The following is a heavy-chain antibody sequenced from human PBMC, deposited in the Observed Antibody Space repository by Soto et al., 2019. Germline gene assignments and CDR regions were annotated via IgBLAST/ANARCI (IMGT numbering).Heavy chain of an antibody. V-gene: IGHV3-11*01. CDR2: IRDSASTI. CDR1: GFTFNDYY. Sequence: QVQLVESGGGLVKPGGSLRLSCSASGFTFNDYYMSWIRQAPGKGLEWVSYIRDSASTIYADSVKGRFTISSDNAKNSLFLQMNSLTAEDTAVYYCARVGYAYGEFDYWGQGTLVTVCS. J-gene: IGHJ4*02. D-gene: IGHD5-18*01. CDR3: ARVGYAYGEFDY.